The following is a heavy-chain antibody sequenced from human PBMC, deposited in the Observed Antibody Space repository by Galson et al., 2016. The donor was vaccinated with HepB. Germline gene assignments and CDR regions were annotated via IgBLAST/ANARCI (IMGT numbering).Heavy chain of an antibody. CDR2: IYSGGTT. V-gene: IGHV3-66*02. Sequence: ASGFTVSNNYMTWVRQAPGKGLEYVSVIYSGGTTYYADSVKGRFTISRDNSQNSLFLQMNTLRAEDTAVYFCVRGVYGDHGWFDYWGQGTLVTVSS. CDR3: VRGVYGDHGWFDY. D-gene: IGHD4-17*01. J-gene: IGHJ4*02. CDR1: GFTVSNNY.